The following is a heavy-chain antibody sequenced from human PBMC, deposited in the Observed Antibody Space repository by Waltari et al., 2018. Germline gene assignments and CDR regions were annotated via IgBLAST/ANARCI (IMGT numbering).Heavy chain of an antibody. CDR1: GFTFSSYE. Sequence: EVQLVESGGGLVQPGGSLRLSCAASGFTFSSYEMHWVRQAPGKGLEWVSYRSSSGRTIYYADSVKGRFTISRDNAKNSLYLQMNSLRAEDTAVYYCARDTAMAGFDYWGQGTLVTVSA. J-gene: IGHJ4*02. CDR3: ARDTAMAGFDY. D-gene: IGHD5-18*01. CDR2: RSSSGRTI. V-gene: IGHV3-48*03.